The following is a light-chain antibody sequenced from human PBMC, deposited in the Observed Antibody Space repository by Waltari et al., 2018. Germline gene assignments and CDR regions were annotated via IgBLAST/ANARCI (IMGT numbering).Light chain of an antibody. CDR2: AAS. CDR3: QQSYSTVT. J-gene: IGKJ3*01. CDR1: QSISSY. Sequence: DIQMTQSPSSLSASVGDRVTITCRASQSISSYFNGYQQTPGKAPKLLIYAASSLQSGVPSRFSGSGSGTDFTLTISSLQTEDFATYYCQQSYSTVTFGPGTKVDIK. V-gene: IGKV1-39*01.